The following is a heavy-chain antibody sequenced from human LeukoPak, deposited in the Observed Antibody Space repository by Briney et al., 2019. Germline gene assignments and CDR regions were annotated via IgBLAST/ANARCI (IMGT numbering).Heavy chain of an antibody. J-gene: IGHJ4*02. D-gene: IGHD6-19*01. CDR2: ISGSGGST. Sequence: GGSLRLSCAASGFTFSSYAMSWVRQAPGKGLEWVSAISGSGGSTYYADSVKGRFTFSRDNSKNTLYLQMNSLRAEDTAVYYCAKALFSSGWYESDYWGQGTLVAVSS. CDR1: GFTFSSYA. CDR3: AKALFSSGWYESDY. V-gene: IGHV3-23*01.